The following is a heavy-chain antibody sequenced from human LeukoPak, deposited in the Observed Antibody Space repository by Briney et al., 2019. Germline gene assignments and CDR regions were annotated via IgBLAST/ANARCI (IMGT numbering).Heavy chain of an antibody. J-gene: IGHJ4*02. V-gene: IGHV3-7*01. CDR1: GFTFSDYW. Sequence: GGSLRLSCAATGFTFSDYWMTWVRQAPGKGLEWVANIKQDGSEKHYVDSVKGRFTIFRDHARNSLYMQMNSLRVEDTAVYYCARDVTGEGNYWGQGTLVTVSS. CDR2: IKQDGSEK. D-gene: IGHD3-16*01. CDR3: ARDVTGEGNY.